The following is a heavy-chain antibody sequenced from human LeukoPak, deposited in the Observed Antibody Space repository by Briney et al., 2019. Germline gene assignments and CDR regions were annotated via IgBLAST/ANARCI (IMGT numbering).Heavy chain of an antibody. CDR2: INPNSGGT. V-gene: IGHV1-2*04. CDR1: GYTFTGYY. J-gene: IGHJ4*02. D-gene: IGHD6-6*01. Sequence: ASVKVSCKASGYTFTGYYMHWVRQAPGQGLGWMGWINPNSGGTNYAQKFQGWVTMTRDTSISTAYMELSRLRSDDTAVYYCARALYSSSSRGDYWGQGTLVTVSS. CDR3: ARALYSSSSRGDY.